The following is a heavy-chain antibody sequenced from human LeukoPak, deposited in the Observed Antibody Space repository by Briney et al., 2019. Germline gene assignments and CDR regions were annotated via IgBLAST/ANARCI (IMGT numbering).Heavy chain of an antibody. CDR2: INLDGGTT. D-gene: IGHD4-17*01. CDR1: GFTFSNYW. CDR3: ARDKTVSALRRDYMDV. V-gene: IGHV3-74*01. J-gene: IGHJ6*03. Sequence: PGGSLRLSCVASGFTFSNYWMHWVRQVPGKGMVWVSRINLDGGTTTYADSVKGRFTISGDNAKNTLYLQMNSLRAEDTALYYCARDKTVSALRRDYMDVWGKGTTVTVSS.